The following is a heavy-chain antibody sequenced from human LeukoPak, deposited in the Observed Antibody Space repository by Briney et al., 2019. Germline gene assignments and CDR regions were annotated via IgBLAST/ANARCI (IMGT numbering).Heavy chain of an antibody. Sequence: PGGSLRLSCAASGVTFSSYSMNWVREAPGKGPEWVAYISSTGNTIYYADSVKGRFTLSRDNVKNSVYLEMNSLRAEDTALYYCARGRDGYSFDAFDIWGQGTMVTVSS. CDR3: ARGRDGYSFDAFDI. D-gene: IGHD5-24*01. V-gene: IGHV3-48*01. CDR1: GVTFSSYS. CDR2: ISSTGNTI. J-gene: IGHJ3*02.